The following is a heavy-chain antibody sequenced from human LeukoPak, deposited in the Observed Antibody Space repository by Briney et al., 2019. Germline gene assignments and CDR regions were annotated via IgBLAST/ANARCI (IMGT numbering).Heavy chain of an antibody. V-gene: IGHV3-23*01. J-gene: IGHJ4*02. CDR3: AKKGGEEDVRYVDY. CDR1: GFTFSNYA. CDR2: LSASAVNT. D-gene: IGHD3-9*01. Sequence: GGSLRLTCAASGFTFSNYAMSWVRQAPGKGLEWVLTLSASAVNTYYADSVKGRFTISRDNSKNTLYLQMNSLRAEDTAVYYCAKKGGEEDVRYVDYWGQGTLVTVSS.